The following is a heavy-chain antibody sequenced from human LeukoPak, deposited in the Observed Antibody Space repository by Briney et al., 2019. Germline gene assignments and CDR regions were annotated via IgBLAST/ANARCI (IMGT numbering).Heavy chain of an antibody. CDR2: IYSGGST. D-gene: IGHD5-18*01. V-gene: IGHV3-66*01. CDR3: ARDRWGYSYGGD. CDR1: GFTVSSNY. J-gene: IGHJ4*02. Sequence: PGGSLRLSCAASGFTVSSNYMSWVRQAPGKGLEWVSVIYSGGSTYYADSVKGRFTISRDNSKNTLYLQMNSLRAEDMAVYYCARDRWGYSYGGDWGQGTLVTVSS.